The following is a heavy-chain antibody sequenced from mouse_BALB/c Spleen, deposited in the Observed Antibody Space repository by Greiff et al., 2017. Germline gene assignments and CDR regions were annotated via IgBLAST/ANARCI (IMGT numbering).Heavy chain of an antibody. CDR3: AREGYGSLYYFDY. Sequence: EVKVVESGGGLVKPGGSLKLSCAASGFTFSSYAMSWVRQTPEKRLEWVASISSGGSTYYPDSVKGRFTISRDNARNILYLQMSSLRSEDTAMYYCAREGYGSLYYFDYWGQGTTLTVSS. CDR2: ISSGGST. J-gene: IGHJ2*01. D-gene: IGHD1-1*01. V-gene: IGHV5-6-5*01. CDR1: GFTFSSYA.